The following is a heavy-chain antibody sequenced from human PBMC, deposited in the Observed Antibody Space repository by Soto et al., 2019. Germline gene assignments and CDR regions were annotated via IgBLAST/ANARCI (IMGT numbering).Heavy chain of an antibody. CDR3: ARGSITMVRGARGYYYGMDV. CDR1: GGSISSYY. J-gene: IGHJ6*02. V-gene: IGHV4-4*07. D-gene: IGHD3-10*01. CDR2: IYTSGST. Sequence: QVQLQESGPGLVKPSETLSLTCTVSGGSISSYYWSWIRQPAGKGLEWIGRIYTSGSTNYNPSLRSRVTIAVDTSKNQFSLKLRSVTAADTAVYYCARGSITMVRGARGYYYGMDVWGQGTTVTVSS.